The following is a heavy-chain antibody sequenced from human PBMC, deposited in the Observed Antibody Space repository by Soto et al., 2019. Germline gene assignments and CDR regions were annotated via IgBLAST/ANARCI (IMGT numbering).Heavy chain of an antibody. CDR2: IYHTGST. CDR1: GVSISSGDNF. CDR3: ARAEFNRDWFPFVH. D-gene: IGHD3-9*01. V-gene: IGHV4-30-4*01. Sequence: SETLSLTCSVSGVSISSGDNFWSWIRQTPGKAPEFMGYIYHTGSTYYNPSLQRRITMSLDLSKNQFSLRLTFVTAADTALYYCARAEFNRDWFPFVHWGQGALVTVSS. J-gene: IGHJ4*02.